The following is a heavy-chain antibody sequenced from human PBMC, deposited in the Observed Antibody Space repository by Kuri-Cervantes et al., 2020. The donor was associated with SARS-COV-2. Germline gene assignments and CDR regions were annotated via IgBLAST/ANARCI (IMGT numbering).Heavy chain of an antibody. CDR3: ARGGSYLDY. Sequence: GESLKISCAASGFTLSNYTMNWVRQAPGKGLEWVSSISPSFTYIYYADSVKGRFTISRDNAKNSLYLQMNSLRAEDTAVYYCARGGSYLDYWGQGTLVTVSS. CDR1: GFTLSNYT. D-gene: IGHD1-26*01. V-gene: IGHV3-21*01. J-gene: IGHJ4*02. CDR2: ISPSFTYI.